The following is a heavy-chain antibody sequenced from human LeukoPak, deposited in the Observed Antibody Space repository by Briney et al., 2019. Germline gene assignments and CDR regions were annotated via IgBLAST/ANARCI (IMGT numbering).Heavy chain of an antibody. Sequence: NPSETLSLTCAVYGGSFSGYYWSWIRQPPGKGLEWIGEINHSGSTNYNPSLKSRVTISVDPSKNQFSLKLSSVTAADTAVYYCARGLGASYYDSSGYHLFDYWGQGTLVTVSS. CDR3: ARGLGASYYDSSGYHLFDY. CDR1: GGSFSGYY. J-gene: IGHJ4*02. CDR2: INHSGST. D-gene: IGHD3-22*01. V-gene: IGHV4-34*01.